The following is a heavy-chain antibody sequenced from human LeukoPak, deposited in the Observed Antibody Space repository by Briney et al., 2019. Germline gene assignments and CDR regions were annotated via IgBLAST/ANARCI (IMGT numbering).Heavy chain of an antibody. CDR1: GFTFTSYW. CDR3: TRDEVRRPYNY. Sequence: GGSLRLSCAASGFTFTSYWMTWVRQAPGKGLEWVANIDQGGNEKNYVDSVKGRFTISRDNAKNSLYLQMNSLRAEDTAVYYCTRDEVRRPYNYWGRGTLVTVSS. CDR2: IDQGGNEK. V-gene: IGHV3-7*01. D-gene: IGHD5-18*01. J-gene: IGHJ4*02.